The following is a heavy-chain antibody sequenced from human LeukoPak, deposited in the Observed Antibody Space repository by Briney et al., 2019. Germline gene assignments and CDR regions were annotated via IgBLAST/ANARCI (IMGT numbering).Heavy chain of an antibody. CDR3: ARDHYYDSSGYSQGPFDP. CDR1: GGSISSSRYY. J-gene: IGHJ5*02. D-gene: IGHD3-22*01. Sequence: PSETLSLTCTVSGGSISSSRYYWGWIRQPPGKGLEWIGSIYYSGSTYYNPSLKSRVTISVDTSKNQFSLKLSSVTAADTAVYYCARDHYYDSSGYSQGPFDPWGQGTLVTVSS. CDR2: IYYSGST. V-gene: IGHV4-39*07.